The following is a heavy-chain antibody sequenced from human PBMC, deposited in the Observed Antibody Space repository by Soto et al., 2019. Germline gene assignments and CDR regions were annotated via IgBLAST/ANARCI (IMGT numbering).Heavy chain of an antibody. J-gene: IGHJ4*02. CDR1: GFTFSSYW. CDR2: ISFDGSTT. D-gene: IGHD5-18*01. CDR3: ARGGAHTAMANEY. V-gene: IGHV3-74*01. Sequence: PXVSLRLSCAASGFTFSSYWMHWVRQASGKGLVWVSRISFDGSTTTYADSVKGRFTISRDNAKNTLYLQMNSLRAEDTAVYYCARGGAHTAMANEYWGQGALVTVSS.